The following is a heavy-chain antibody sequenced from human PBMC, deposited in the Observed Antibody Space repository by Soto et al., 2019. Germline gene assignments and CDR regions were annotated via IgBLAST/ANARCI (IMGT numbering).Heavy chain of an antibody. V-gene: IGHV1-18*01. CDR1: GYTFTSFG. Sequence: QVQLVQSGAEVKKPGASVKVSCEASGYTFTSFGISWVRQAPGHGLEWMGWISPYNGHTKFAQNFQGRFTMTTDTATSTAYMELRSPRSDDTAVYYCARRGSFCGGDCYLDYWGQGTPVIVSS. D-gene: IGHD2-21*02. CDR3: ARRGSFCGGDCYLDY. CDR2: ISPYNGHT. J-gene: IGHJ4*02.